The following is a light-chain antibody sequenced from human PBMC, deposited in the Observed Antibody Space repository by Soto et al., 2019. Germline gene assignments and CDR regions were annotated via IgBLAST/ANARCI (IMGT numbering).Light chain of an antibody. CDR1: QSVSSY. CDR2: DAS. Sequence: EIVLTQSPATLSLSPGERATLSCRASQSVSSYLAWYQQKPGQAPRLLIYDASNRATGIPARFSGSGSGTDFTLTISSLEPVDFAVYYCQQRSNWLGTFGQGTKVEIK. J-gene: IGKJ1*01. V-gene: IGKV3-11*01. CDR3: QQRSNWLGT.